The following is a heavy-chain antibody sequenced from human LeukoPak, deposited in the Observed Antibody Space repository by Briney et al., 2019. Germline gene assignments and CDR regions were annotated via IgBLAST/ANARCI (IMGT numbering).Heavy chain of an antibody. J-gene: IGHJ4*02. CDR3: ARSGMVLRYLDWSLDD. D-gene: IGHD3-9*01. CDR2: INPYNGYR. Sequence: GASVKVSCKASGYTFNTYTITWVRQAPGQGLEWMGWINPYNGYRNYAQKPQGRVTMTTDTSTSTAYMELRSLSSDDTAVYYCARSGMVLRYLDWSLDDWGQGTLVTVSS. V-gene: IGHV1-18*01. CDR1: GYTFNTYT.